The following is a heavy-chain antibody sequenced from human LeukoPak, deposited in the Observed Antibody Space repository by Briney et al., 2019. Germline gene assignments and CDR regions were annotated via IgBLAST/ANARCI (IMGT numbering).Heavy chain of an antibody. CDR3: ARSLEVYDILTGYYY. V-gene: IGHV1-18*01. CDR1: GYTFTSYG. Sequence: WASVKVSCKASGYTFTSYGISWVRQAPGQGLEWMGWISAYNGNTNYAQKLQGRVTMTTDTSTSTAYMELRSLRSDDTAVYYCARSLEVYDILTGYYYWGQGTLVTVSS. CDR2: ISAYNGNT. D-gene: IGHD3-9*01. J-gene: IGHJ4*02.